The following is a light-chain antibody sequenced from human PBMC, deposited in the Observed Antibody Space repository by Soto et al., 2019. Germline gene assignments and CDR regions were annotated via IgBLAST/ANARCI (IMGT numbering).Light chain of an antibody. Sequence: DKQLTQSPSTLSASIVDRVTITCRASRNVGDWLAWFQQKPGKAPKLLIYKASTLESGVPSRFRGTASGTEFTLTISSLQPDDYASYYCQEHGTYPLTFGGGTKVDIK. CDR2: KAS. V-gene: IGKV1-5*03. J-gene: IGKJ4*01. CDR1: RNVGDW. CDR3: QEHGTYPLT.